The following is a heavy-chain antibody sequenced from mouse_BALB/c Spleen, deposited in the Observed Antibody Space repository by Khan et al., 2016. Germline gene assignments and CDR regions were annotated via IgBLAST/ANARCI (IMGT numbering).Heavy chain of an antibody. D-gene: IGHD1-1*01. CDR2: ISNGGDNT. CDR1: GFTFSDYY. CDR3: AIHLRVDGSPRYFEV. J-gene: IGHJ1*01. V-gene: IGHV5-12*02. Sequence: EVELVESGGGLVQPGGSLKLSCATSGFTFSDYYMYWVRQTPEKRLEWVAYISNGGDNTYYPDTVKGRFTISRYHAKNIMYLQMSRSKSEDTAMFYCAIHLRVDGSPRYFEVWGAGTTVTVSS.